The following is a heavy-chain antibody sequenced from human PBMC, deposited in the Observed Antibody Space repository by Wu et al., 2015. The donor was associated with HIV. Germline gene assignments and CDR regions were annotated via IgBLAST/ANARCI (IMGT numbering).Heavy chain of an antibody. CDR3: ARGHYYDSSSSPMY. V-gene: IGHV1-18*01. CDR1: GYIFSDYG. CDR2: ISAQNGNT. J-gene: IGHJ4*02. D-gene: IGHD3-22*01. Sequence: VQLVQSGGEVKKPGASVKVACKASGYIFSDYGINWVRQAPGQGLEWMGWISAQNGNTKYAQKFQGRVTMTTDISSSTAYMELRSLRSDDTAMYFCARGHYYDSSSSPMYWGLGTLVTVSS.